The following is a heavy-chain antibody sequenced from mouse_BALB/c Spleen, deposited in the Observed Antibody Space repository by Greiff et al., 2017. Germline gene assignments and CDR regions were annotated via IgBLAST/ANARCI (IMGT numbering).Heavy chain of an antibody. CDR2: ISSGSSTI. D-gene: IGHD1-1*02. J-gene: IGHJ4*01. Sequence: EVQVVESGGGLVQPGGSRKLSCAASGFTFSSFGMHWVRQAPEKGLEWVAYISSGSSTIYYADTVKGRFTISRDNPKNTLFLQMTSLRSEDTAMYYCARSHYALYAMDYWGQGTSVTVSS. CDR1: GFTFSSFG. CDR3: ARSHYALYAMDY. V-gene: IGHV5-17*02.